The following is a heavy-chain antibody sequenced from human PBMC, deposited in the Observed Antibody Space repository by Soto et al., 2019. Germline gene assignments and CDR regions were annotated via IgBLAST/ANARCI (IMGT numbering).Heavy chain of an antibody. CDR2: IVVDSGDT. J-gene: IGHJ6*02. V-gene: IGHV1-58*01. Sequence: ASVKVSCKASGFTFSSSSVQWVRQARGQRLEWIGWIVVDSGDTNFAQKFHERVTITRDMSTRTAYMELSRLRSEDTAVYYCAAERLLYGMDVWGQGTTVTVSS. CDR3: AAERLLYGMDV. CDR1: GFTFSSSS.